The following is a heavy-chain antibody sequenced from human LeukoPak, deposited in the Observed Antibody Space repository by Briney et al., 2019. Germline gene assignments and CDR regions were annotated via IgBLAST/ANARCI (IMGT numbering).Heavy chain of an antibody. J-gene: IGHJ5*02. CDR2: IYHSGST. CDR3: ARVVVVPAAPPHWFDP. Sequence: SQTLSLTCAVSGGSISSGGYSWSWIRQPPGTGLEWIGYIYHSGSTYYNPSLKSRVTVSVDRSKNQFSLKLSSVTAADTAVYYCARVVVVPAAPPHWFDPWGQGTLVTVSS. D-gene: IGHD2-2*01. CDR1: GGSISSGGYS. V-gene: IGHV4-30-2*01.